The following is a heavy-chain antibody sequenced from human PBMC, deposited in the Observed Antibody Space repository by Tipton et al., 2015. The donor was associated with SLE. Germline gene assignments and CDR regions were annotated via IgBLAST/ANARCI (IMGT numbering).Heavy chain of an antibody. D-gene: IGHD5/OR15-5a*01. CDR3: AGVSRDAFEI. Sequence: LRLSCAVYGGSFSGYYWSWIRQPPGKGLEWIGEINHSGSTNYNPSLKSRVTISVDSSKNQFSLKLSSVTAADTAVYYCAGVSRDAFEIWGQGTMVTVSS. V-gene: IGHV4-34*01. J-gene: IGHJ3*02. CDR2: INHSGST. CDR1: GGSFSGYY.